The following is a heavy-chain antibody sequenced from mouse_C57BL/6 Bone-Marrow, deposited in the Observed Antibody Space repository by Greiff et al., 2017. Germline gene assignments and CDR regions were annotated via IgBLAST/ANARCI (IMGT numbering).Heavy chain of an antibody. Sequence: VQLQQSGAELVRPGTSVKMSCKASGYTFTNYWIGWAKQRPGHGLEWIGDIYPGGGYTNYNEKFKGKATLTADKSSSTAYMQFSSLTSEDSAIYYCARAAQATYFDYWGQGTSLTVSS. CDR3: ARAAQATYFDY. D-gene: IGHD3-2*02. CDR1: GYTFTNYW. CDR2: IYPGGGYT. J-gene: IGHJ2*02. V-gene: IGHV1-63*01.